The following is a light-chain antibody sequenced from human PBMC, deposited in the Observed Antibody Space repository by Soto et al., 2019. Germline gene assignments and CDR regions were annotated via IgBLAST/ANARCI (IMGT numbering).Light chain of an antibody. V-gene: IGKV1-39*01. Sequence: DIQMTQSPSSLSASVGDRVTITCRASRSINNYLNWYQQKPGKAPKLLIYSASTLQGGVPSRFSASGAGTDFALTISSLQLVDFATYFCQQSSRTPYTFGLGTKVE. CDR2: SAS. CDR3: QQSSRTPYT. J-gene: IGKJ2*01. CDR1: RSINNY.